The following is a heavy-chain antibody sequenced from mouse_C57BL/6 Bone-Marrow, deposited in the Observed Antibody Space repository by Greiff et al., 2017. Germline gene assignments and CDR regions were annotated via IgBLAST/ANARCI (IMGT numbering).Heavy chain of an antibody. V-gene: IGHV1-55*01. CDR3: ARPYDSNYGYFDV. CDR1: GYTFTSYW. D-gene: IGHD2-5*01. J-gene: IGHJ1*03. Sequence: QVQLKQPGAELVKPGASVKMSCKASGYTFTSYWITWVKHRPGQGLVWIGDIYPGSGSTNYNEKFKSKATLPVDTSSSTAYMQLSSLTSEDSAFYYCARPYDSNYGYFDVWGTGTTVTVSS. CDR2: IYPGSGST.